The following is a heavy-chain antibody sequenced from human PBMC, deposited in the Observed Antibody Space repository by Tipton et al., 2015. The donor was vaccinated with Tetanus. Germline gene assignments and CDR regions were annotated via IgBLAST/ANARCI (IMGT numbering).Heavy chain of an antibody. D-gene: IGHD3-10*01. V-gene: IGHV1-69*04. CDR1: GGTFRNYA. Sequence: QSGPEVKKPGSSVTVSCKVSGGTFRNYAITWVRQAPGQGLEWMGRIIPSLETADYSPSFQGRLTVTADTSTTTAYMELRSLRSEDTAVYYCARELGFFDYWGQGPLLSVSS. CDR2: IIPSLETA. J-gene: IGHJ4*02. CDR3: ARELGFFDY.